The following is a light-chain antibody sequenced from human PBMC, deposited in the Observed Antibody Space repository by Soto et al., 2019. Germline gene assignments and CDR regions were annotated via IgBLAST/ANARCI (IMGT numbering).Light chain of an antibody. CDR2: AAS. J-gene: IGKJ1*01. Sequence: DIQMTQSPSSLSASVGDSLTITCRASQSISSYLNWYQQKPGKAPNLLIYAASSLQSGVPSRFSGSGSGTDFTLTISSLQPEDFATYYCQQSYITPGTFGQGTKVDI. V-gene: IGKV1-39*01. CDR1: QSISSY. CDR3: QQSYITPGT.